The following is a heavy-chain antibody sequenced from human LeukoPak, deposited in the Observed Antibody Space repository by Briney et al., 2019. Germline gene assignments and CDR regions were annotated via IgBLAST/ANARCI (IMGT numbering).Heavy chain of an antibody. D-gene: IGHD2-15*01. CDR2: ISAYNGNT. CDR1: GYTFTSYG. J-gene: IGHJ4*02. CDR3: ARDDCSGGSCYSVFDF. Sequence: ASVKVSCKASGYTFTSYGISWVRQAPGQGLEWMGWISAYNGNTNYAQKLQGRVTMTTDTSTNTAYMELRSLRSDDTAVYYCARDDCSGGSCYSVFDFWGQGTLVTVSS. V-gene: IGHV1-18*01.